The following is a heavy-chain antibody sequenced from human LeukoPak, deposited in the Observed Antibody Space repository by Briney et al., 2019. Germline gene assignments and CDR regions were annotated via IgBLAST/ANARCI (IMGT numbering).Heavy chain of an antibody. V-gene: IGHV1-69*05. D-gene: IGHD1-26*01. CDR1: GGTFSSHA. CDR2: IIPISGTA. J-gene: IGHJ4*02. CDR3: ARGWIGGSYYFDY. Sequence: SVKVSCKASGGTFSSHAIAWVRQAPGQGPEWMGGIIPISGTANYAQKFQGRVTITTDESTSTAYMELSSLRSEDTAVYYCARGWIGGSYYFDYWGQGTLVTVSS.